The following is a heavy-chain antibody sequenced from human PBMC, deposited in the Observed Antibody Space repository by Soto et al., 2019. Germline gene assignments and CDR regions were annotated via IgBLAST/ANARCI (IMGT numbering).Heavy chain of an antibody. V-gene: IGHV1-8*01. CDR3: AIMPLYYDFWSGFYLNWFDP. CDR1: GYTFTSYD. CDR2: MNPNSGNT. Sequence: ASVKVSCKASGYTFTSYDINWVRQATGQGLEWMGWMNPNSGNTGYAQKFQGRVTMTRNTSISTAYMELSSLRSEDTAVYYCAIMPLYYDFWSGFYLNWFDPWGQGTLVTVSS. J-gene: IGHJ5*02. D-gene: IGHD3-3*01.